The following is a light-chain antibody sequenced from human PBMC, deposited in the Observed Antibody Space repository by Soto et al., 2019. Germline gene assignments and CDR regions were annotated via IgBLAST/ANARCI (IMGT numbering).Light chain of an antibody. V-gene: IGLV2-14*03. CDR3: TSYTSTSTRVL. Sequence: QSALTQPASVSGSPGQSIAISCTGTSSDIGGYTYVSWYQHHPGKAPKFIIYDVTNRPSGVSDRFSGSKSGNTASLTISGLQADDEAVYFCTSYTSTSTRVLFGGGTKGDRP. CDR2: DVT. CDR1: SSDIGGYTY. J-gene: IGLJ2*01.